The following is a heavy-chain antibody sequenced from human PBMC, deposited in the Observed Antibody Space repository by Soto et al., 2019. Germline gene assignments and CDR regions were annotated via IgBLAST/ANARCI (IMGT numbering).Heavy chain of an antibody. D-gene: IGHD6-6*01. CDR2: ISSSSSYI. CDR3: ARDLYSSSARYFDY. Sequence: MNWVRQAPGKGLEWVSSISSSSSYIYYADSVKGRFTISRDNAKNSLYLQMNSLRAEDTAVYYCARDLYSSSARYFDYWGRGTLVTVSS. V-gene: IGHV3-21*01. J-gene: IGHJ4*02.